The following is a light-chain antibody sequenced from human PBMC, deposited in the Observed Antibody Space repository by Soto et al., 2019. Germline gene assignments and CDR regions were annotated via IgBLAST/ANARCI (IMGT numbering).Light chain of an antibody. CDR3: CSYAGYYTVV. CDR1: DSDVGYYNY. CDR2: DVT. J-gene: IGLJ2*01. Sequence: QSALTQPRSVSGSPGQSVTISCSGSDSDVGYYNYVSWYQQHPGTAPKLMIYDVTKRPSGAPDRFSASKSGNTASLTTSGPQAEDEADYNRCSYAGYYTVVFGGGTKLTVL. V-gene: IGLV2-11*01.